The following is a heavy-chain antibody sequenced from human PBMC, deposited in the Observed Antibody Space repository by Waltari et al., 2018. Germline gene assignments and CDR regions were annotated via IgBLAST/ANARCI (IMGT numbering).Heavy chain of an antibody. V-gene: IGHV3-21*01. J-gene: IGHJ4*02. D-gene: IGHD2-15*01. CDR3: AREWGVMVGTAGYYFDY. CDR1: GFTFSSYT. Sequence: EVQLVGSGGGLVKPGGSLRLSCAASGFTFSSYTMNWVRQAPGKGLYWVSSISSGSSYIDYADSGKGRFTIARDNGKNSLYLQMNSLRAEDTAVYYCAREWGVMVGTAGYYFDYWGQGTLVTVSS. CDR2: ISSGSSYI.